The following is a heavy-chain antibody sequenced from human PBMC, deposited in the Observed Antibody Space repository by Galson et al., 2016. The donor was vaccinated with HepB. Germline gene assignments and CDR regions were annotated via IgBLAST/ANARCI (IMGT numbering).Heavy chain of an antibody. D-gene: IGHD3-10*01. V-gene: IGHV1-24*01. J-gene: IGHJ4*02. Sequence: SVKVSCKVSGYTLTEISMHWVRQAPGRGLEWMGGFDPEKDEIVYAQNFQGRVTMTEDTSPGTAYVELRSLRSEDTAVYYCVTGISLVRGIITAPFDFWGQGTLVTVSS. CDR2: FDPEKDEI. CDR1: GYTLTEIS. CDR3: VTGISLVRGIITAPFDF.